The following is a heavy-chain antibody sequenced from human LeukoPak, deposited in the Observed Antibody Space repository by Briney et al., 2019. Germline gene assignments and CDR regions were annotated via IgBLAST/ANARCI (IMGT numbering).Heavy chain of an antibody. D-gene: IGHD3-22*01. CDR2: MYLSGTT. CDR3: AGLVGRYSSGLYYYYFDY. CDR1: GDSINSLDL. J-gene: IGHJ4*02. V-gene: IGHV4-4*02. Sequence: SETLSLTCTVSGDSINSLDLWSWVRPPPGKGLEWIGEMYLSGTTHSNPSVKSRVTISTDKSKNQFSLYLSSVTAADTAVYYCAGLVGRYSSGLYYYYFDYWGQGTLVTVSS.